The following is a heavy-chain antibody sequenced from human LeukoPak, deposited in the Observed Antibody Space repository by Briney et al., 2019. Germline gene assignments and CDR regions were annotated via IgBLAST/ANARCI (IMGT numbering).Heavy chain of an antibody. CDR3: ARSIIVIVPAAVFDY. CDR2: ISAYNGNT. D-gene: IGHD2-2*01. Sequence: ASVNVSCKASGYTFTSYGISWVRQAPGQGLEWMGWISAYNGNTNYAQKLQGRVTMTTDTSTSTAYMELRSLRSDDTAVYYCARSIIVIVPAAVFDYWGQGTLVTVSS. CDR1: GYTFTSYG. V-gene: IGHV1-18*01. J-gene: IGHJ4*02.